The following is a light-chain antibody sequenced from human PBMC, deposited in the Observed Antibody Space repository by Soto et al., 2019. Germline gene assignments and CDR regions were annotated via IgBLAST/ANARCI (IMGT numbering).Light chain of an antibody. CDR2: GVF. J-gene: IGKJ1*01. V-gene: IGKV3D-20*02. CDR1: QSVTNN. Sequence: EIVLTQSPGTLSLSPGERATLSCRASQSVTNNQLAWFRQKPGQAPRLLIWGVFNRATGIPDRFSGSGSGTDFTLTINSLDPEDFAVYYCQQRSNWPPTFGQGTKVDIK. CDR3: QQRSNWPPT.